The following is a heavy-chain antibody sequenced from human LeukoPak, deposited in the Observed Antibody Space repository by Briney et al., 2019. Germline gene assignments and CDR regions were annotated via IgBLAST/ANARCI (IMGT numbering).Heavy chain of an antibody. D-gene: IGHD3-10*01. CDR2: IRSTANGYAT. CDR1: GFTFSGSA. J-gene: IGHJ4*02. CDR3: TGKYYGSGSYADFDY. Sequence: PGGSLRLSCAASGFTFSGSALHWVRQAPGKGLEWVGRIRSTANGYATAYAASVKGRFTISRDDSKNTAYLQMDSLKTEDTAVYYCTGKYYGSGSYADFDYWGQGTLVTVSS. V-gene: IGHV3-73*01.